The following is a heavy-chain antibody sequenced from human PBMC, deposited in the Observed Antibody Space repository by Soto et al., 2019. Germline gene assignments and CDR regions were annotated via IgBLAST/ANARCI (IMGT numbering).Heavy chain of an antibody. CDR2: LNGRGSGT. V-gene: IGHV3-23*01. Sequence: GGSLRLSCAASGFDFSRSAMAWVRPDPGKGLEWVSALNGRGSGTYYADSVKGRSTISRDPSEDILYLQMSGLRAEDTAVSYCAIPRVQSYSNSSGSFAFDIWGQGTMVTVSS. CDR1: GFDFSRSA. D-gene: IGHD3-22*01. CDR3: AIPRVQSYSNSSGSFAFDI. J-gene: IGHJ3*02.